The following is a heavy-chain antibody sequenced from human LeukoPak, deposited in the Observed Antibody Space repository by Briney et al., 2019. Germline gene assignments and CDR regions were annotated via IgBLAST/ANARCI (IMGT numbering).Heavy chain of an antibody. D-gene: IGHD3-10*01. J-gene: IGHJ4*02. CDR1: GYTFTSYY. CDR3: ARDGYRGTGLYYFDY. Sequence: ASVKVSCKASGYTFTSYYMHWVRQAPGQGLEWMGIINPSGGSTSYAQKFQGRVTMTRDTSTSTVYMELSSLRSEDTAVYYCARDGYRGTGLYYFDYWGQGTLVTVSS. V-gene: IGHV1-46*01. CDR2: INPSGGST.